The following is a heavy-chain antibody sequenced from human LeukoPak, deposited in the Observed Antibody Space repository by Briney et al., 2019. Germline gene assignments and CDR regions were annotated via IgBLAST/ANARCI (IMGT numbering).Heavy chain of an antibody. CDR1: GFTFSSYG. J-gene: IGHJ4*02. Sequence: GSLRLSCAASGFTFSSYGMNWVRQAPGKGLEWVSGISGSGGATYYADSVKGRFTVSRDDPHNTLYLQMNSVRAEDTAVYFCARGGVDHYGSGTYYLMYYFDHWGQGALVTVSS. V-gene: IGHV3-23*01. CDR3: ARGGVDHYGSGTYYLMYYFDH. D-gene: IGHD3-10*01. CDR2: ISGSGGAT.